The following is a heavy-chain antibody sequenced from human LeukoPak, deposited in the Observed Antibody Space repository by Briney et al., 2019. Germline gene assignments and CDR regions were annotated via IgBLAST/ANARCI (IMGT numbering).Heavy chain of an antibody. D-gene: IGHD1-26*01. J-gene: IGHJ5*02. CDR1: GSTFSSYG. V-gene: IGHV3-30*18. CDR3: AKDGGSYLNWIDP. Sequence: GGSLRLSCTASGSTFSSYGIHWVRQAPGEGLEWVAVISYDGSSKYYADSVKGRFTISRDNSKNTLHLQMNSLRAEDTAVYYCAKDGGSYLNWIDPWGQGTLVTVSS. CDR2: ISYDGSSK.